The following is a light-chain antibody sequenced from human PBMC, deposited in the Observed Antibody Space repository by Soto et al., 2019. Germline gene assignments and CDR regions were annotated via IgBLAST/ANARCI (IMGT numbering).Light chain of an antibody. CDR2: GAS. Sequence: EIVLTQSPGTLSLSPGDRATLSCRASQSVSSNFLAWYQQKPGQAPRLLIYGASIRATGIPDRFSGSGSGTDFTLTIRTLEPEDFAMSFCHQYGSSPRTFGQGTKVEIK. V-gene: IGKV3-20*01. CDR1: QSVSSNF. CDR3: HQYGSSPRT. J-gene: IGKJ1*01.